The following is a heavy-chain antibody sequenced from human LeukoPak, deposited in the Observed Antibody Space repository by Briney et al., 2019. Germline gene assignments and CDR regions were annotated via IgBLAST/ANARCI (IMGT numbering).Heavy chain of an antibody. CDR1: GFTFITFR. Sequence: GGSLRLSCAATGFTFITFRMSWVRQAPGKGLMWVSRIDSHGPATDYADSVKGRFTISRDNDKNTLYLQMDSLRTEDTAIYYCARRGILGCGYPFDNWGQGALVSVSS. J-gene: IGHJ4*02. CDR2: IDSHGPAT. CDR3: ARRGILGCGYPFDN. V-gene: IGHV3-74*01. D-gene: IGHD3-22*01.